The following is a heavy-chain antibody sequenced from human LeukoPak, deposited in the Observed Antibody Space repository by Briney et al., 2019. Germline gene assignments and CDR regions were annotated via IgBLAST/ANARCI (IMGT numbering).Heavy chain of an antibody. J-gene: IGHJ3*01. Sequence: ASVKVSCKASGYTFTSYYMHWVRQAPGQGLEWMGIINPSGGSTSYAQKFQGRVTMTRNTSITTTYMELSSLRSEDTAVYYCAVYYFNSSGYVPFWGQGTMVTVSS. D-gene: IGHD3-22*01. CDR3: AVYYFNSSGYVPF. CDR2: INPSGGST. V-gene: IGHV1-46*01. CDR1: GYTFTSYY.